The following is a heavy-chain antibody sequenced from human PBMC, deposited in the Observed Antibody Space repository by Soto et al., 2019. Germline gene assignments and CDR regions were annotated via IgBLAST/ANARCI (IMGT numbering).Heavy chain of an antibody. J-gene: IGHJ4*02. V-gene: IGHV4-31*03. CDR1: GGSITTGGYS. CDR2: IYYSGST. D-gene: IGHD3-16*01. Sequence: QVLLQESGPGLVKPSETLSLICLVSGGSITTGGYSWSWIRQHPGKGLDWIGNIYYSGSTSYNPSLKSRLTISVDTSKNQFSLKLTSVTAAATAVYYWARDAGEQRGLDFWGQGTLVTVSS. CDR3: ARDAGEQRGLDF.